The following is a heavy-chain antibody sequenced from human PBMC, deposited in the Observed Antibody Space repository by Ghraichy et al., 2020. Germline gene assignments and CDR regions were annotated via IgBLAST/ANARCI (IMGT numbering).Heavy chain of an antibody. J-gene: IGHJ6*02. CDR2: ISSSSSTI. CDR1: GFTFSSYS. V-gene: IGHV3-48*02. Sequence: GGSLRLSCAASGFTFSSYSMNWVRQAPGKGLEWVSYISSSSSTIYYADSVKGRFTISRDNAKNSLYLQMNSLRDEDTAVYYCARQRYYYDSSGYESYGMDVWGQGTTVTVSS. D-gene: IGHD3-22*01. CDR3: ARQRYYYDSSGYESYGMDV.